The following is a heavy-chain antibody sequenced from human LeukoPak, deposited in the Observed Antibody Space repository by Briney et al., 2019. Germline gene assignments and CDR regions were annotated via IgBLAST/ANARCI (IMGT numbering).Heavy chain of an antibody. CDR1: GYSISSGYY. CDR3: ARVSWFPGTSYYYMDV. Sequence: SETLSLTCTVSGYSISSGYYWGWIRQPPGKGLEWIGIIYHSGRTDYNPSLKSRVTISVDMSKNQFSLKLSSVTAADTAVYYCARVSWFPGTSYYYMDVWGKGTTVTVSS. J-gene: IGHJ6*03. V-gene: IGHV4-38-2*02. CDR2: IYHSGRT. D-gene: IGHD1-1*01.